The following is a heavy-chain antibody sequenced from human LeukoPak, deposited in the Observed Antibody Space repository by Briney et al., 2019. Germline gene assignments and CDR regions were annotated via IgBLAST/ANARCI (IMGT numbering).Heavy chain of an antibody. D-gene: IGHD2-15*01. CDR3: VRDGQGSTPLDY. CDR2: ISTDGSRP. V-gene: IGHV3-74*01. Sequence: GSLELFCSASGFHFNSHWMEWVRPASGEGLVVVSGISTDGSRPRYADSVNGRFTISRDNAKNTLYLQMNSLRAEDTAVYFCVRDGQGSTPLDYWGQGTLVTVSS. CDR1: GFHFNSHW. J-gene: IGHJ4*02.